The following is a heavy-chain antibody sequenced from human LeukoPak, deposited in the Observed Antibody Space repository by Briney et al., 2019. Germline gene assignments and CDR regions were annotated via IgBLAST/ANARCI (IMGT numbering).Heavy chain of an antibody. V-gene: IGHV3-30-3*01. CDR2: ISYDGSNK. J-gene: IGHJ5*02. D-gene: IGHD4-17*01. CDR3: ARGYGDYDNWFDP. CDR1: GFTFSSYA. Sequence: PGGSLRLSCAASGFTFSSYAMHWVRQAPGKGLEWVAVISYDGSNKYYADSVKGRFTISRDNSKNTLYLQMNSLRAEDTAVYYSARGYGDYDNWFDPWGQGTLSPSPQ.